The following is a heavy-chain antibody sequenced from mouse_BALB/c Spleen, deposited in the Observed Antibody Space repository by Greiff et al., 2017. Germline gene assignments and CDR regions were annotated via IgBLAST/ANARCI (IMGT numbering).Heavy chain of an antibody. D-gene: IGHD2-10*01. CDR3: ARSPYYGGNAMDY. J-gene: IGHJ4*01. Sequence: EVKLVESGGGLVQPGGSRKLSCAASGFTFSSFGMHWVRQAPEKGLEWVAYISSGSSTIYYADTVKGRFTISRDNPKNTLFLQMTSLRSEDTAMYYCARSPYYGGNAMDYWGQGTSVTVSS. V-gene: IGHV5-17*02. CDR2: ISSGSSTI. CDR1: GFTFSSFG.